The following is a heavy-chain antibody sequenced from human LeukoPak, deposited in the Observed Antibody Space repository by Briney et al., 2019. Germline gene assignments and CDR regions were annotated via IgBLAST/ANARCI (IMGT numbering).Heavy chain of an antibody. CDR3: ARRNKFSSGWFVIDY. CDR2: IYYSGRT. J-gene: IGHJ4*02. V-gene: IGHV4-59*01. D-gene: IGHD6-19*01. CDR1: GGSISSYY. Sequence: PSETLSLTCTVSGGSISSYYWSWIRQPPGKGLEWIGYIYYSGRTNYNPSLKSRVTISVDTSKNQFSLKLSSVTAADTAVYYCARRNKFSSGWFVIDYWGQGTLVTVSS.